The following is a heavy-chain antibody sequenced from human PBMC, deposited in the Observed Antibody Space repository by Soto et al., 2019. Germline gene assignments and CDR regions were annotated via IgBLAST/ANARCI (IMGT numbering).Heavy chain of an antibody. Sequence: QVQLQESGPGLVKPSETLSLTCTVSGDSISSLYWSWIRQPPGKGLEWIGYIYYSGSINYNPSLMSRVTISVDPSKNQFSLRLSSVTAADTAVYYCAKSLWDTSGWKTDYWGQGTLVTVSS. V-gene: IGHV4-59*01. CDR1: GDSISSLY. CDR3: AKSLWDTSGWKTDY. J-gene: IGHJ4*02. D-gene: IGHD6-19*01. CDR2: IYYSGSI.